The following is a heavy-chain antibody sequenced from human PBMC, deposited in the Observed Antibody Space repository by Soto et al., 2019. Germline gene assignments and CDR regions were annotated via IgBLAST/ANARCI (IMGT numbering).Heavy chain of an antibody. Sequence: PGGSLRLSCAASGFPFSPYAMSWVRQAPGKGLEWVSTIGGTVGGTYYADSVKGRFTISRDNSKNTLYLEMNSLRAEDTAIYYCARDRVLLAGGQGTLGT. V-gene: IGHV3-23*01. CDR2: IGGTVGGT. CDR1: GFPFSPYA. CDR3: ARDRVLLA. D-gene: IGHD3-9*01. J-gene: IGHJ4*02.